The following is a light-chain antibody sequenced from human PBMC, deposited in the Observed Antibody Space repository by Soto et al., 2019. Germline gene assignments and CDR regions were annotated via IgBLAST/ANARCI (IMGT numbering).Light chain of an antibody. J-gene: IGKJ5*01. Sequence: DIQMNQSPSSVSASVGDRVTFACRSSQGISSWLAWYQQKPGKAPKLLIYAASTLQSGVPSRFSGNGSGTDFTLIISSLQPEDSATYYCQQAYSFPITFGQGTRLEI. CDR2: AAS. CDR1: QGISSW. CDR3: QQAYSFPIT. V-gene: IGKV1D-12*01.